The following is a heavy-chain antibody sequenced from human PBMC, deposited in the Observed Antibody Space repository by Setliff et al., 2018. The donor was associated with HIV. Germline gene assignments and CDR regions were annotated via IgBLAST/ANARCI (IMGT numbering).Heavy chain of an antibody. CDR2: IYYSGST. J-gene: IGHJ5*01. V-gene: IGHV4-59*08. CDR3: ARQGSWLDS. CDR1: GDSISASY. D-gene: IGHD2-15*01. Sequence: PSETLSLTCAVSGDSISASYWNWIRQFPGGGLEWIGYIYYSGSTKYNPSLKRRVTISIDKSRKYFSLKLPSVTAADTAVYYCARQGSWLDSWGQGTLVTVSS.